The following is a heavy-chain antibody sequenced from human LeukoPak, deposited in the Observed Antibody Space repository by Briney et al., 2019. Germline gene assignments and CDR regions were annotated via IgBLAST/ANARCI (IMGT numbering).Heavy chain of an antibody. Sequence: SETLSLTCTVSGGSVSSSSYYWGWIRQPPGKGLEWIGTIYYSGSTYYNPSLKSRVTISVDTSKNHVSLKLSSVTAADTAVYYCARRYSSNCLNFDSWGQGTLVTVSP. CDR1: GGSVSSSSYY. V-gene: IGHV4-39*02. D-gene: IGHD6-13*01. CDR2: IYYSGST. CDR3: ARRYSSNCLNFDS. J-gene: IGHJ4*02.